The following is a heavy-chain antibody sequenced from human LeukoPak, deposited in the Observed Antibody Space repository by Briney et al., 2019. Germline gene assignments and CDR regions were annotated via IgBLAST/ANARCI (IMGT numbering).Heavy chain of an antibody. CDR3: ARRQGRAVALDY. CDR2: IYSDGRT. Sequence: PGGSLRLSCAASGFTVRNTYMSWVRQAPGKGLEWVSVIYSDGRTYYADSVKGRFTISRDNSKNTLYLQMNSLRVEDTAVYYCARRQGRAVALDYWGQGTLVTVSS. CDR1: GFTVRNTY. D-gene: IGHD1-26*01. V-gene: IGHV3-53*01. J-gene: IGHJ4*02.